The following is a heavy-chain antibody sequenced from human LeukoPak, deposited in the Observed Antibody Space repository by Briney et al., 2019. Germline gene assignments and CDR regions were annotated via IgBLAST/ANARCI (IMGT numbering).Heavy chain of an antibody. CDR2: INSDGSSS. V-gene: IGHV3-74*01. Sequence: GGSLRLSCAASGFXFRSYWIHWVRQTPGKGLVWVSQINSDGSSSSYADSVKGRFSISRDNAQNMVYLHMNSLTAEDAAVYYCTRDPADHFGSYPDYWGQGTLVTVSS. CDR3: TRDPADHFGSYPDY. D-gene: IGHD1-26*01. J-gene: IGHJ4*02. CDR1: GFXFRSYW.